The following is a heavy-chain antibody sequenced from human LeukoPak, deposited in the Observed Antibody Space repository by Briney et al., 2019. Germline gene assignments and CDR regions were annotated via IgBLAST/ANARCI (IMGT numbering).Heavy chain of an antibody. CDR2: IYYSGST. CDR3: ARYRIGETAGPNFDY. J-gene: IGHJ4*02. V-gene: IGHV4-59*01. D-gene: IGHD3-10*01. Sequence: SETLSLTCTVSGGSISSYYWSWIRQPPGKGLEWIGYIYYSGSTNYNPSLKSRVTISVDTSKNQFSLKLSSVTAADTAVYYCARYRIGETAGPNFDYWGQGTPVTVSS. CDR1: GGSISSYY.